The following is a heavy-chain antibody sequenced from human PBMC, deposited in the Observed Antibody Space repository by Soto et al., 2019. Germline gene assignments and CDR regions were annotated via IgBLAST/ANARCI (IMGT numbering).Heavy chain of an antibody. CDR1: GGSISSGDYY. CDR2: IYYSGGT. V-gene: IGHV4-30-4*01. CDR3: ARAPELLDAFDI. D-gene: IGHD1-26*01. Sequence: SETLSLTCTVSGGSISSGDYYWSWVRQPPGKGLEGVGYIYYSGGTYYNPSLKSRVTISVDTSKNQFSLKLSSVTAADTAVYYCARAPELLDAFDIWGQGTMVTVSS. J-gene: IGHJ3*02.